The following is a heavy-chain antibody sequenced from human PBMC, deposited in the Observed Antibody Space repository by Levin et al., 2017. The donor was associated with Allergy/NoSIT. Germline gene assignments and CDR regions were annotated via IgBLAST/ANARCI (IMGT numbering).Heavy chain of an antibody. V-gene: IGHV3-74*01. CDR3: ARDPAGIGYYYGMDV. Sequence: GGSLRLSCTASGFTFSIYWMHWVRQAPGKGLVWVSRINSDGSSIIYADSVKGRFTISRDNAKNTLYLQMNSLRAEDTAVYYCARDPAGIGYYYGMDVWGQGTTVTVSS. CDR1: GFTFSIYW. J-gene: IGHJ6*02. CDR2: INSDGSSI. D-gene: IGHD6-19*01.